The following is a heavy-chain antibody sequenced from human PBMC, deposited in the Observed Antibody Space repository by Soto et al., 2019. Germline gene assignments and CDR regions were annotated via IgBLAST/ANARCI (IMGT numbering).Heavy chain of an antibody. D-gene: IGHD3-3*01. CDR3: ARDRRYDFWSGYSAPFDY. J-gene: IGHJ4*02. Sequence: QVQLVESGGGLVKPGGSLRLSCAASGFTFSDHYMSWLRQAPGKGLEWLSYIGSDGSPKFYADSVKGRFTTSRDNAKNSLFLQMNSLRVEDTAVYYCARDRRYDFWSGYSAPFDYWGQGTLVTVSS. CDR2: IGSDGSPK. V-gene: IGHV3-11*01. CDR1: GFTFSDHY.